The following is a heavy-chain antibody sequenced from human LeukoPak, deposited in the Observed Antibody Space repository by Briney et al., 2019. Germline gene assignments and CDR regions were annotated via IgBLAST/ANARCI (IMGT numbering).Heavy chain of an antibody. D-gene: IGHD3-10*01. CDR2: INHSGST. Sequence: SETLSLTCTVSGGSISSSSYYWGWIRQPPGKGLEWIGEINHSGSTNYNPSLKSRVTISVDTSKNQFSLKLSSVTAADTAVYYCARGGWAFGFRGLSIHNWFDPWGQGTLVTVSS. CDR3: ARGGWAFGFRGLSIHNWFDP. J-gene: IGHJ5*02. CDR1: GGSISSSSYY. V-gene: IGHV4-39*07.